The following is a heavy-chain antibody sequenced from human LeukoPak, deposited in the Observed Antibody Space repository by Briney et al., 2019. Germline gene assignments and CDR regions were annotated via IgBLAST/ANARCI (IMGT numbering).Heavy chain of an antibody. CDR1: GYTFTSYG. CDR2: ISAYNGNT. CDR3: ARESPYNWNDGIDY. D-gene: IGHD1-20*01. J-gene: IGHJ4*02. V-gene: IGHV1-18*01. Sequence: ASVKVSCKASGYTFTSYGISWVRQAPGQGLEWMGWISAYNGNTDYAQKLQGRVTMTTDTSTSTAYMELGSLRSDDTAVYYCARESPYNWNDGIDYWGQGTLVTVSS.